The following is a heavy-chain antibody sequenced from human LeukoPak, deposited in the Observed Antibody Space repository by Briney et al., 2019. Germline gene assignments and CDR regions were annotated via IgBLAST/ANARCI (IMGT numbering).Heavy chain of an antibody. J-gene: IGHJ1*01. V-gene: IGHV1-46*01. Sequence: ASVKVSCKASGYTFTSYDINWVRQAPGQGLEWMGIINLSGGGTTYAQKFQGRVTMTRDMSTSTVYMELSSLRSADTAVYYCAREGYCSGASCHSGAHFQHWGQGTLVTVSS. CDR1: GYTFTSYD. CDR2: INLSGGGT. D-gene: IGHD2-15*01. CDR3: AREGYCSGASCHSGAHFQH.